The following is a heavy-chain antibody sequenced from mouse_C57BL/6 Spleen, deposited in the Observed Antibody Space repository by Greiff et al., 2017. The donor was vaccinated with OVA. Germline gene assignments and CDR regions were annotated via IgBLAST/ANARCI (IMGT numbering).Heavy chain of an antibody. CDR2: IYPGDGDT. V-gene: IGHV1-80*01. CDR3: ASGSIYYYGSRGYAMDY. D-gene: IGHD1-1*01. Sequence: QVQLQQSGAELVKPGASLKISCKASGYAFSSYWMNWVKQRPGKGLEWIGQIYPGDGDTNYNGKFKGKATLTADKSSSTAYMQLSSLTSEDSAVYFCASGSIYYYGSRGYAMDYWGQGTSVTVSS. CDR1: GYAFSSYW. J-gene: IGHJ4*01.